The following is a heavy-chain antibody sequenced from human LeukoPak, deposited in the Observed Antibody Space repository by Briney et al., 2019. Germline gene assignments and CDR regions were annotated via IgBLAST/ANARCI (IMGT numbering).Heavy chain of an antibody. J-gene: IGHJ4*02. CDR1: GRPISSYY. CDR3: ARIGAGPLYYFDY. Sequence: PSETLSLTCTVSGRPISSYYWSWIRQPPGKGLEWIGYIYYSGSTNYNPSLKSRVTISVDTYKNQFSLKLSSVTAADTAVYYCARIGAGPLYYFDYWGQGTLVTVSS. V-gene: IGHV4-59*01. D-gene: IGHD3-16*01. CDR2: IYYSGST.